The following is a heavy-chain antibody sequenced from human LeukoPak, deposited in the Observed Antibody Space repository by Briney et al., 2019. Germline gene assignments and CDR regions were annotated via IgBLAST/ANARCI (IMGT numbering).Heavy chain of an antibody. CDR2: IYSGGTT. J-gene: IGHJ4*02. D-gene: IGHD1-26*01. CDR3: ARGSEWEPIDY. Sequence: PGGSLRLSCAASGFLVFSDYISWVRQAPGKGLECVPVIYSGGTTYYADSVKGRFIISRDKSKNTVYLQMNSLRAEDTAVYYCARGSEWEPIDYWGQGTLVTVSS. V-gene: IGHV3-66*02. CDR1: GFLVFSDY.